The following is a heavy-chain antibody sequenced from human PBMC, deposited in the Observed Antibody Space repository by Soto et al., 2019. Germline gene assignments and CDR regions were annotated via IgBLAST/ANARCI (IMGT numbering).Heavy chain of an antibody. CDR2: ISSSSSYI. V-gene: IGHV3-21*01. CDR1: GFTFSSYS. J-gene: IGHJ6*02. D-gene: IGHD3-10*01. CDR3: ARDRGDYYYGMDV. Sequence: EVQLVESGGGRVKPGGSLRLSCAASGFTFSSYSMNWVRQAPGKGLEWVSSISSSSSYIYYADSVKGRFTISRDNAKNALYLQMNSLRAEDTAVYYCARDRGDYYYGMDVWGQGTTVTVSS.